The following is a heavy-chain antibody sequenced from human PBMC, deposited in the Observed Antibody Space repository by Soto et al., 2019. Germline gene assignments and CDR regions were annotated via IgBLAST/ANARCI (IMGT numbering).Heavy chain of an antibody. J-gene: IGHJ3*02. CDR1: GYTLTELS. CDR2: FDAYNGKT. CDR3: ARDPPSAPGAFDI. Sequence: ASVKVSCKVSGYTLTELSMYWVRQAPGKGLEWMGGFDAYNGKTNYAQKLQGRVTMTTDTSTSTAYMELRSLRSDDTAVYYCARDPPSAPGAFDIWGQGTMVTVSS. D-gene: IGHD6-6*01. V-gene: IGHV1-24*01.